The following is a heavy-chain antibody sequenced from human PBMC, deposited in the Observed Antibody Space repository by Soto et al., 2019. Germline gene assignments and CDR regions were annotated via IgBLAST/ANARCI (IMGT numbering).Heavy chain of an antibody. Sequence: EVQLLESGGGLVQPGGSLRLSCAASRFTFSNYAMNWVRQAPGKGLAWVSAISDSSGRTYYADSVKGRFTVSRDNSKNTLYLQMNRLRAEDTAVYYCAKAQYWSGGSCYGWGDAFDIWGQGTMVTVSS. J-gene: IGHJ3*02. V-gene: IGHV3-23*01. CDR1: RFTFSNYA. CDR3: AKAQYWSGGSCYGWGDAFDI. CDR2: ISDSSGRT. D-gene: IGHD2-15*01.